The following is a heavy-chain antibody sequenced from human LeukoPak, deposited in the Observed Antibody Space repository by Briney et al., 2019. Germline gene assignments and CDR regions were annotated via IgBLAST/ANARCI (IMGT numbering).Heavy chain of an antibody. J-gene: IGHJ4*02. CDR2: IWYDGSNK. V-gene: IGHV3-33*01. Sequence: PGRSLRLSCAASGLTFSSYGMHWVRQAPGKGLEWVAVIWYDGSNKYYADSVKGRFTISRDNSKNTLYLQMNSLRAEDTAVYYCARDWGMRVIDYWGQGTLVTVSS. CDR3: ARDWGMRVIDY. D-gene: IGHD3-16*01. CDR1: GLTFSSYG.